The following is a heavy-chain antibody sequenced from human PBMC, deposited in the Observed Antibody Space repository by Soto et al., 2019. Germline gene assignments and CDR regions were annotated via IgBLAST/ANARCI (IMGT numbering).Heavy chain of an antibody. D-gene: IGHD6-13*01. CDR2: IVPIYRTA. J-gene: IGHJ4*02. V-gene: IGHV1-69*13. Sequence: SVKVSCKASGGTFSSYHINWVRQAPGQGLEWMGGIVPIYRTADYAQEFQGRVTITADESARTAYMELRSLKSRDTAVYYCVRDSGAKLSSSWGQGTLVTVSS. CDR3: VRDSGAKLSSS. CDR1: GGTFSSYH.